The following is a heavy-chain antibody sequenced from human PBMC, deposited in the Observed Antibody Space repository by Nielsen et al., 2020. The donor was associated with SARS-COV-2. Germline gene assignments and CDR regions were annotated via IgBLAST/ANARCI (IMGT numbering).Heavy chain of an antibody. V-gene: IGHV3-15*01. CDR1: GFTFSNAW. J-gene: IGHJ4*02. CDR3: TTDRVYDYVWGSYRHADY. D-gene: IGHD3-16*02. CDR2: IKSKTDGGTT. Sequence: GEPLKISCAASGFTFSNAWMSWVRQAPGKGLEWVGRIKSKTDGGTTDYAAPVKGRFTISRDDSKNTLYLQMNSLKTEDTAVYYCTTDRVYDYVWGSYRHADYWGQGTLVTVSS.